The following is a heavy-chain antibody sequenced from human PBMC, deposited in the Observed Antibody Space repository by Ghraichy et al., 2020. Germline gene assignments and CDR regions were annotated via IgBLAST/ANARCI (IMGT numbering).Heavy chain of an antibody. CDR2: TSYDGSDK. CDR3: AKERDTSGYYSFRGDYYGMDV. Sequence: LSLTCAASGFTFSRYGMHWVRQAPGKGLEWVAVTSYDGSDKSYGDSVKGRFTISRDNSKNTLYLQMNYLRPEDTAVYYCAKERDTSGYYSFRGDYYGMDVWGQGTTVTVSS. D-gene: IGHD3-22*01. CDR1: GFTFSRYG. V-gene: IGHV3-30*18. J-gene: IGHJ6*02.